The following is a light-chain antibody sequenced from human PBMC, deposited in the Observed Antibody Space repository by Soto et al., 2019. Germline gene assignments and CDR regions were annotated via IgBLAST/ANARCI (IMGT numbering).Light chain of an antibody. CDR1: QDIRNS. V-gene: IGKV1-27*01. CDR3: QKYNGAPLS. J-gene: IGKJ4*01. Sequence: DLQMTQSQSSLSASVGDRVTITCRASQDIRNSLAWYQQKPGKVPKLLISAASTLQPMVPSRFSCRVSGTDFTLTISILQPEDVATYYCQKYNGAPLSFGGGTKAEFK. CDR2: AAS.